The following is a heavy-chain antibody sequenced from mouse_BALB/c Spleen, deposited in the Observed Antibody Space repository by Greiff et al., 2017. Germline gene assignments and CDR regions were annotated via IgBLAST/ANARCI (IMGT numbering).Heavy chain of an antibody. Sequence: EVKLQESGPGLVKPSQSLSLTCSVTGYSITSGYYWNWIRQFPGNKLEWMGYISYDGSNNYNPSLKNRISITRDTSKNQFFLKLNSVTTEDTATYYCARGGNYRDYWGQGTTLTVSS. CDR2: ISYDGSN. J-gene: IGHJ2*01. D-gene: IGHD2-14*01. CDR1: GYSITSGYY. CDR3: ARGGNYRDY. V-gene: IGHV3-6*02.